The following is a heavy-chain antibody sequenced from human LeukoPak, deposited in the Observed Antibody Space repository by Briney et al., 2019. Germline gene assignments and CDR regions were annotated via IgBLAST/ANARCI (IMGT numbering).Heavy chain of an antibody. J-gene: IGHJ5*02. Sequence: PSETLSLTCTVSGGSTSSYYWSWIRQPPGKGLEWIGYIYYSGSTNYNPSLKSRVTISVDTSKNQFSLKLSSVTAADTAVYYCARKLDWFDPWGQGTLVTVSS. CDR2: IYYSGST. V-gene: IGHV4-59*08. CDR1: GGSTSSYY. CDR3: ARKLDWFDP. D-gene: IGHD1-7*01.